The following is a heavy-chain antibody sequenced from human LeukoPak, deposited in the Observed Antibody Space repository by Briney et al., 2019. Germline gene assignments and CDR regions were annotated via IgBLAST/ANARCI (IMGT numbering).Heavy chain of an antibody. Sequence: LPGGSLRLSCAASGFTFSSYAMSWVRQAPGKGLEWVSAISGSGGSTYYADSVKGRFTISRDNSKNTLYLQMNSLRDEDTAVYYCARDQGIAGKWVAFDIWGQGTMVTVSS. V-gene: IGHV3-23*01. D-gene: IGHD6-13*01. CDR3: ARDQGIAGKWVAFDI. CDR1: GFTFSSYA. CDR2: ISGSGGST. J-gene: IGHJ3*02.